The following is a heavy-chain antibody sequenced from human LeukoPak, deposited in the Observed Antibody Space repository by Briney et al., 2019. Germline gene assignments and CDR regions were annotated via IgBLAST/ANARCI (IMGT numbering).Heavy chain of an antibody. CDR3: ARFSSTPSYYYGMDV. J-gene: IGHJ6*02. CDR2: IDPSDSYT. Sequence: PGESLKISCKGSGYSFTSYWISWVRQMPGKGLEWMGRIDPSDSYTNYSPSFQGHVTISADKSISTAYLQWSSLKALDTAMYYCARFSSTPSYYYGMDVWGQGTTVTVSS. D-gene: IGHD2-2*01. V-gene: IGHV5-10-1*01. CDR1: GYSFTSYW.